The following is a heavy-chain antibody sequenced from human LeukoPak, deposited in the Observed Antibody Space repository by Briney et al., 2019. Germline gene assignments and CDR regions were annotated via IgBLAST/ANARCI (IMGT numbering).Heavy chain of an antibody. V-gene: IGHV4-59*08. CDR2: ISYSGST. D-gene: IGHD6-6*01. J-gene: IGHJ4*02. CDR3: ARSYSSSSDFDF. CDR1: GASISSYY. Sequence: SETLSLTCTVSGASISSYYWSWIRQPPGKGLEWIGYISYSGSTNYNPSLKNRVTISLDTSKKQFSLKLSSVTAADTAVYYCARSYSSSSDFDFWGQGTLVTVSS.